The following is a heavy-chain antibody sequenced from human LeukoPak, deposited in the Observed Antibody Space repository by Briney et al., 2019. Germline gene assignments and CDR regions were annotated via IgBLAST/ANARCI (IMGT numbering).Heavy chain of an antibody. Sequence: ASVKASCKASGYIFTGYYMHGVRQAPGQGLEWMVWINPNSGGTNYAQKFQGRVTMTRDTSISTAYMELRRMTSDDTAVYYCATSVGTSGPELDYWGQGTLVTVSS. J-gene: IGHJ4*02. D-gene: IGHD3-3*01. V-gene: IGHV1-2*02. CDR1: GYIFTGYY. CDR3: ATSVGTSGPELDY. CDR2: INPNSGGT.